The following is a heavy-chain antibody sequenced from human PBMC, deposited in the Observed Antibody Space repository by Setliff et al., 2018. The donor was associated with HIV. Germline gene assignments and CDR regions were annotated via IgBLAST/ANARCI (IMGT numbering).Heavy chain of an antibody. CDR1: GFTFTNYY. J-gene: IGHJ4*02. D-gene: IGHD2-21*01. V-gene: IGHV3-11*04. CDR3: ATDPRRLSY. Sequence: AGGSLRLSCAASGFTFTNYYMSWIRQAPGKGLELLSYISVSGTDIKYADSVKGRFTISRDNAKNSLYLQMNSLRAEDTAVYYCATDPRRLSYWGQGTLVTVSS. CDR2: ISVSGTDI.